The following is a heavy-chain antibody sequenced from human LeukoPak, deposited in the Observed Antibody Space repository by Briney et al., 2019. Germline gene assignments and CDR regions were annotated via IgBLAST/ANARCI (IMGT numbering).Heavy chain of an antibody. D-gene: IGHD1-26*01. CDR2: IYYSGST. CDR1: GGSISSYY. Sequence: SETLSLTCTVSGGSISSYYWSWIRQPPGEGLEWIGYIYYSGSTNYNPSLKSRVTISVDTSKNQFSLKLSSVTAADTAVYYCARGVLLDYYYMDVWGKGTTVTISS. V-gene: IGHV4-59*01. CDR3: ARGVLLDYYYMDV. J-gene: IGHJ6*03.